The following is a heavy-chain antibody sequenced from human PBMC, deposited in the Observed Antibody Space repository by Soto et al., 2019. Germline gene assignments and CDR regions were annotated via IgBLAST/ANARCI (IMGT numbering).Heavy chain of an antibody. Sequence: GASVKVSCKASGYTFTGYYMHWVRQAHGQGLEWMGWINPSSGGTNYAQKFQGWVTMTRDTSISTAYMELSRLRSDDTAVYYCARAKREYYDSSGYSFYYYGMDVWGQGTTVTVSS. J-gene: IGHJ6*02. D-gene: IGHD3-22*01. CDR2: INPSSGGT. CDR1: GYTFTGYY. V-gene: IGHV1-2*04. CDR3: ARAKREYYDSSGYSFYYYGMDV.